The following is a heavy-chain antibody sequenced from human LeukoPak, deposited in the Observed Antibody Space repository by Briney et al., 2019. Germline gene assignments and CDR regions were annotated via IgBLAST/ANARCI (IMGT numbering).Heavy chain of an antibody. V-gene: IGHV4-34*01. D-gene: IGHD2-15*01. J-gene: IGHJ4*02. CDR1: GGSFSSYY. Sequence: SETLSLTCAVYGGSFSSYYWSWIRQPPGKGLEWIGEINHSGSTNYNPSLKSRVTISVDTSKNQFSLKLSSVTAADTAVYYCARVGLGGYYKYWGQGTLVTVSS. CDR3: ARVGLGGYYKY. CDR2: INHSGST.